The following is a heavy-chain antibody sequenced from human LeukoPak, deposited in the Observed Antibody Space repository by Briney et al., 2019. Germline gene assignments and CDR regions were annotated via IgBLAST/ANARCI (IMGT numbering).Heavy chain of an antibody. J-gene: IGHJ4*02. CDR1: GFTFICFP. CDR2: ISGSGGST. V-gene: IGHV3-64D*06. Sequence: GGSLRRSGSGSGFTFICFPMQWLAHAPGHGLECGSAISGSGGSTYYAHSVNGTFTISRDNSTNTLYIQMSSLRAEDTAVYSCVKAGVSAWYSPYFDYWGQGTLVTVSS. D-gene: IGHD6-19*01. CDR3: VKAGVSAWYSPYFDY.